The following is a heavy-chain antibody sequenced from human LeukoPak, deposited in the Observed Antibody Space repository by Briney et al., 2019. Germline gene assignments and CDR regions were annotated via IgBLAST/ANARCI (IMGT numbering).Heavy chain of an antibody. V-gene: IGHV4-59*08. CDR1: GFTFSTYA. Sequence: GSLRLSCAASGFTFSTYAMSWIRQSPGEGLEWIGYIYDSGTTKYNPSLKSRVTISVDTSKNQFSLKLSSVTAADTAVYHCARSGGNSYDTDAFDIWGQGTMVTVSS. CDR3: ARSGGNSYDTDAFDI. D-gene: IGHD4-23*01. J-gene: IGHJ3*02. CDR2: IYDSGTT.